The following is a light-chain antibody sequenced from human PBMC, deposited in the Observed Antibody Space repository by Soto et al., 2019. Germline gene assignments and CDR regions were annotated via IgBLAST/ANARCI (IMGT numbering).Light chain of an antibody. CDR1: NSNIGRDN. CDR3: AAWDDSLSGVV. Sequence: QSVLTQPPSASGAPGQRVTISCSGSNSNIGRDNVYWYQHLPGTTPKLLIYRNNQRPSGVPDRFSGFKSGTSASLAISGLGSEDESDYYCAAWDDSLSGVVFGGGTKLTVL. V-gene: IGLV1-47*01. J-gene: IGLJ2*01. CDR2: RNN.